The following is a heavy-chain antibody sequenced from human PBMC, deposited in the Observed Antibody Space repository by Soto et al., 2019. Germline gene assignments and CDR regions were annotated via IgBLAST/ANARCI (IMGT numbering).Heavy chain of an antibody. CDR1: GGSISSGGYY. CDR3: ARDGQLVRGWFDP. D-gene: IGHD6-13*01. J-gene: IGHJ5*02. CDR2: IYYSGST. V-gene: IGHV4-31*03. Sequence: SETLSLTCTVSGGSISSGGYYWSWIRQHPGKGLEWIGYIYYSGSTYYNPSLKSRVTISVDTSKNQFSLKLSSVTAADTAVYYCARDGQLVRGWFDPWGQGTLVTVSS.